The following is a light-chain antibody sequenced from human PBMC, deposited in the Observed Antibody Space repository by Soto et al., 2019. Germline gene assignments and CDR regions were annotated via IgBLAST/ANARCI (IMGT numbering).Light chain of an antibody. CDR1: QSVTSNY. CDR3: QHSGSPSWT. J-gene: IGKJ1*01. CDR2: AAS. V-gene: IGKV3-20*01. Sequence: DIVLTQSPGTLSLSPGARATLSCRASQSVTSNYLAWYQQKPGQAPRILIFAASSRATGIPDKFSGSGSGTDFTLNISGLEPDVFAVYYCQHSGSPSWTVGQGTKVELK.